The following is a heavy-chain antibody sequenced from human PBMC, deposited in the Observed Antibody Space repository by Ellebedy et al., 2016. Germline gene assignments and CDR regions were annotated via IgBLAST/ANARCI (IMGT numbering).Heavy chain of an antibody. CDR3: ARFDHGFGDGYNYGY. V-gene: IGHV4-59*08. D-gene: IGHD5-24*01. J-gene: IGHJ4*02. Sequence: SETLSLXXTVSGGSISSYYWSWIRQPPGKGLEWIGYIYYSGNTNYNPSLKSRVTISVDTSKNQFSLKLSSVTAADTAVYYCARFDHGFGDGYNYGYWGQGTLVTVSS. CDR1: GGSISSYY. CDR2: IYYSGNT.